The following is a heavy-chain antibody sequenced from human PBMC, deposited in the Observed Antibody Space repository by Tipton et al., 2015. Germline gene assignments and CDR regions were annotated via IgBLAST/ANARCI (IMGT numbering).Heavy chain of an antibody. Sequence: LRLSCSVSSDSISKYYWSWIRQPPGKGLEWIGYVYHSGTPKYNPSLHGRINLSIDTSNNQISLKLNSVTAADTAVYYCARDLEHGMDVWGQGTTVTVSS. CDR1: SDSISKYY. V-gene: IGHV4-59*01. CDR3: ARDLEHGMDV. CDR2: VYHSGTP. J-gene: IGHJ6*02. D-gene: IGHD5-24*01.